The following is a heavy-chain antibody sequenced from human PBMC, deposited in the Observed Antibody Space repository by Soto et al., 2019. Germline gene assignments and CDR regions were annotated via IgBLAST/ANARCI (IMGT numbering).Heavy chain of an antibody. J-gene: IGHJ6*02. CDR2: ISYDGSNK. CDR3: AREWELGDYYYGMDV. CDR1: GFTFSSYA. Sequence: QVQLVESGGCVVQTGRSLRLSCAASGFTFSSYAMHWVRQAPGKGLEWVAVISYDGSNKYYADSVKGRFTISRDNSKNTLYLQMNSLRAEDTAVYYCAREWELGDYYYGMDVWGQGTTVTVSS. V-gene: IGHV3-30-3*01. D-gene: IGHD1-26*01.